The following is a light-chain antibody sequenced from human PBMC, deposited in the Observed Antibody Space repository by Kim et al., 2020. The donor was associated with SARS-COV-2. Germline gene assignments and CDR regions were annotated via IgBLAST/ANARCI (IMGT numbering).Light chain of an antibody. Sequence: DIQMTQSPSTLSASVGDRVTITCRASQSISSWLAWYQQKPGKAPKLLIYKASSLESGVPSRFSGSGSGTEFTFTISSLRPDDFATYYCQQYNRYTLAQGT. J-gene: IGKJ2*01. CDR3: QQYNRYT. CDR2: KAS. CDR1: QSISSW. V-gene: IGKV1-5*03.